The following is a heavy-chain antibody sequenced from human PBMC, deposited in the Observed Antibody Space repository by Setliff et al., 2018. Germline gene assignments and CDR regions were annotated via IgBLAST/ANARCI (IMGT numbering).Heavy chain of an antibody. D-gene: IGHD3-22*01. CDR1: GFTFTSYS. CDR2: ISSSSSYI. Sequence: GSLRLSCGASGFTFTSYSMTWVRQAPGKGLEWVSSISSSSSYIYYADSVKGRFTISRDNAKNSLYLQMNSLRAEDTAVYYCARLALTGYDSSGYYYALEYYYYMDVWGKGTTVTVSS. CDR3: ARLALTGYDSSGYYYALEYYYYMDV. J-gene: IGHJ6*03. V-gene: IGHV3-21*01.